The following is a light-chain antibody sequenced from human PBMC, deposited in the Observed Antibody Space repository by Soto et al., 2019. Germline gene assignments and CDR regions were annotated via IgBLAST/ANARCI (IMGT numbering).Light chain of an antibody. CDR1: SSNIGDNY. CDR3: GSWDTSLSGII. Sequence: QSVLTQPPSVSAAPGQKVTISCSRGSSNIGDNYVSWYQQLPGTAPKLLIYDNNKRPSGIPDRFSGSKSGTSATLDISGLQTGDEADYYCGSWDTSLSGIIFGGGTKVTVL. V-gene: IGLV1-51*01. J-gene: IGLJ2*01. CDR2: DNN.